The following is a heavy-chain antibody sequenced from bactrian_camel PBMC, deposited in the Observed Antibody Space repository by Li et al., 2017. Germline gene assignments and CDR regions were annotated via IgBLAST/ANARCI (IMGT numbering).Heavy chain of an antibody. J-gene: IGHJ6*01. CDR1: RDVNY. D-gene: IGHD2*01. CDR3: AAHRLCLRSGIIHLDFDF. V-gene: IGHV3S53*01. CDR2: FDTDGLR. Sequence: VQLVESGGGSVQPGRSLRLTCAYTRDVNYMASFRQAPGKEREGLAAFDTDGLRHYADSVKGRFTISKEKDENTLYLQMNNLRPEDTAMYYCAAHRLCLRSGIIHLDFDFWGQGTQVTVS.